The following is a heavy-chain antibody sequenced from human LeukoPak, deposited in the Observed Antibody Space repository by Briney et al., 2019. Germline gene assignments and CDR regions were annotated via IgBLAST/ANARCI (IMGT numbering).Heavy chain of an antibody. D-gene: IGHD3-10*01. CDR2: IYYSGST. Sequence: SETLSLTCTVSGGSISSSSYYWGWIRQPPGKGLEWIGSIYYSGSTYYNPSLKSRVTISVDTSKNQFSLELSSVTAADTAVYYCAREPDSGSGSHPDYWGQGTLVTVSS. V-gene: IGHV4-39*07. J-gene: IGHJ4*02. CDR1: GGSISSSSYY. CDR3: AREPDSGSGSHPDY.